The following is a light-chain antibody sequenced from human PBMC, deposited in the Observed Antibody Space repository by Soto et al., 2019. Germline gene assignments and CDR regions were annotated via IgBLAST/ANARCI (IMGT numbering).Light chain of an antibody. CDR1: QSVDIS. V-gene: IGKV3-15*01. CDR2: GAS. CDR3: QQYRSLPRP. J-gene: IGKJ1*01. Sequence: RARAMLCCRARQSVDISLAWYQQKPGQAPRLLIYGASTRATDMPGTFSGRGSGTEFTLTTTSLRPEDFGVYYCQQYRSLPRPFGQGT.